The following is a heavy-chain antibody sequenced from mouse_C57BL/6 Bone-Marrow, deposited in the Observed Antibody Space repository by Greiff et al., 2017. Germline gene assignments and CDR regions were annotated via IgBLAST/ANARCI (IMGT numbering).Heavy chain of an antibody. CDR3: TRGIYSYGSFDY. J-gene: IGHJ2*01. CDR2: IDPETGGT. Sequence: QVQLQQSGAELVRPGASVTLSCKASGYTFTDYEMHWVKQTPVHGLEWIGAIDPETGGTAYNQKFKGKAILTADKSSSTAYMELRSLTSEDSAVYYCTRGIYSYGSFDYWGQGTTLTVSS. V-gene: IGHV1-15*01. D-gene: IGHD1-1*01. CDR1: GYTFTDYE.